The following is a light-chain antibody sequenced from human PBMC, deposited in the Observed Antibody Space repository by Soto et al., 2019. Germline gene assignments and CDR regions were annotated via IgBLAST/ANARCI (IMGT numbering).Light chain of an antibody. CDR1: NSNIGTKT. Sequence: QSVVTQPPSASGTPGQRVTFSCSGSNSNIGTKTVNWYQQLPGTVPKLLIYSNNQRASGVPGRFSASKSGTSASLAISGLQSEDEADYYCAAWDDTLNGYVFGTGTKLTVL. J-gene: IGLJ1*01. CDR3: AAWDDTLNGYV. V-gene: IGLV1-44*01. CDR2: SNN.